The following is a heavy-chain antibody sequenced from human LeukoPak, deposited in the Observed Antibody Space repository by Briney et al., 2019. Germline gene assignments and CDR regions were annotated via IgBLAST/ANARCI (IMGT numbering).Heavy chain of an antibody. D-gene: IGHD5-12*01. CDR2: ISGSGGST. J-gene: IGHJ4*02. Sequence: PGASLRLSCAASGFTFSSYAMSWVRQAPGKGLEWVSAISGSGGSTYYAGSVKGRFTISRDNSKNTLYLQMNNLRAEDTAVYYCAKGGSLFSGYYRNWGQGTLVTVSS. CDR3: AKGGSLFSGYYRN. CDR1: GFTFSSYA. V-gene: IGHV3-23*01.